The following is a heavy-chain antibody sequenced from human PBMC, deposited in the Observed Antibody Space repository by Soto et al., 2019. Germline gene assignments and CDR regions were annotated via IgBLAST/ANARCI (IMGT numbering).Heavy chain of an antibody. Sequence: SETLSLTCTVSGGSISSYYWSWIRQPPGKGLEWIGYIYYSGSTNCNPSLKSRVTISVDTSKNQFSLKLSSVTAADTAVYYCARLHGSSQSYFDYWGQGTLVTVSS. CDR2: IYYSGST. D-gene: IGHD6-13*01. V-gene: IGHV4-59*08. CDR3: ARLHGSSQSYFDY. J-gene: IGHJ4*02. CDR1: GGSISSYY.